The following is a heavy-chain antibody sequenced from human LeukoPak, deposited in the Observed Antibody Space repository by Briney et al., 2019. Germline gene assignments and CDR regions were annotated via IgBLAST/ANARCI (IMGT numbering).Heavy chain of an antibody. J-gene: IGHJ5*02. Sequence: SETLSLTSAVYGGSFSGYYWSWIRQPPGKGLEWIGEINHSGSTNYNPSLKSRVTISVDTSKNQFSLKLSSVTAADTAVYYCARAYRYFDWLLYNWFDPWGQGTLVTVSS. CDR3: ARAYRYFDWLLYNWFDP. V-gene: IGHV4-34*01. CDR2: INHSGST. CDR1: GGSFSGYY. D-gene: IGHD3-9*01.